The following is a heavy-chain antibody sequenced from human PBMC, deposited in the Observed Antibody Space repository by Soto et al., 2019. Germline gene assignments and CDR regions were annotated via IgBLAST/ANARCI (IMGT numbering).Heavy chain of an antibody. CDR1: GYNFITYW. J-gene: IGHJ4*02. Sequence: EVQLVQSGAEVKKPGGSLKISCKTSGYNFITYWIAWVRKMPGKGLEWVGMIYPGDSDTRYSPSFQGQVTILADKSIRTAYLQWHSLKASDTAMYYCARLITSGTDYWGQGTLVTVSS. D-gene: IGHD2-2*01. CDR3: ARLITSGTDY. V-gene: IGHV5-51*03. CDR2: IYPGDSDT.